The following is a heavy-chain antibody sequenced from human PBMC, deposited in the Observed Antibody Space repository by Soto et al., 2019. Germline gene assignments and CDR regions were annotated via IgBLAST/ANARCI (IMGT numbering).Heavy chain of an antibody. J-gene: IGHJ4*02. D-gene: IGHD3-10*01. Sequence: ASVKVSCKASGYTFTSYGISWVRQAPGQGLEWMGWISAYNGNTNYAQKLQGRVTMTTDTSTSTAYMELRSLRSDDTAVYYCAKVFRGPGRTLTFAWGQRTLLTVSS. CDR1: GYTFTSYG. V-gene: IGHV1-18*01. CDR2: ISAYNGNT. CDR3: AKVFRGPGRTLTFA.